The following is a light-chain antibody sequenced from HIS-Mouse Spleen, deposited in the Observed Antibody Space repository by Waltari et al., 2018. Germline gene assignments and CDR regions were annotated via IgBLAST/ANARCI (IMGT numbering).Light chain of an antibody. CDR3: SSYTSSSTWV. Sequence: QSALTQPASVSGSTGQSITISCTGTRSDVGGYNYVSWYQQHPGKAPKPMIYEVSNRPSGVSNRFSGSKSGNTASLTISGLQAEDEADYYCSSYTSSSTWVFGGGTKLTVL. J-gene: IGLJ3*02. CDR2: EVS. V-gene: IGLV2-14*01. CDR1: RSDVGGYNY.